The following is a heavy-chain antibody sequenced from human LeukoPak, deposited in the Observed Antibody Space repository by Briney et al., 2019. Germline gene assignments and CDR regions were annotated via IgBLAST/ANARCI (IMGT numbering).Heavy chain of an antibody. J-gene: IGHJ4*02. V-gene: IGHV4-34*10. CDR3: ARSGSYSGPYVY. CDR2: INHSGST. Sequence: SETLSLTCAVYGGSFSGYYWSWIRQPPGKGLEWIGEINHSGSTNYNPSLKSRITMSVDTSKNQFSLKLSSVTAADTAVYYCARSGSYSGPYVYWGQGTVVTVSS. D-gene: IGHD1-26*01. CDR1: GGSFSGYY.